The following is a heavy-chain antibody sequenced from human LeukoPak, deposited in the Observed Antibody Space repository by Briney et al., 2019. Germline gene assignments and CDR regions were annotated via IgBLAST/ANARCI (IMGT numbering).Heavy chain of an antibody. Sequence: SETLSLTCAVYGGSFSGYYWSWIRQPPGKGLEWIGEINHSGRTNYSPSLKSRATMSVDTSKNQFSLKVTSVTAADTAIYYCARVSGLNNFDSWGQGTLVTVSS. V-gene: IGHV4-34*01. D-gene: IGHD1/OR15-1a*01. CDR3: ARVSGLNNFDS. CDR1: GGSFSGYY. J-gene: IGHJ4*02. CDR2: INHSGRT.